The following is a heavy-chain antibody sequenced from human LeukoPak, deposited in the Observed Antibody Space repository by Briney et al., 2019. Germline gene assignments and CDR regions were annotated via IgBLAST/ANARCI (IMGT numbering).Heavy chain of an antibody. Sequence: GGSLRLSCAASGFTFSSYSMNWVRQAPGKGLEWVSYISSSSSTIYYADSVKGRFTISRGNAKNSLYLQMNSLRAEDTAVYYCARDGGDYDYWGQGTLVTVSS. V-gene: IGHV3-48*01. CDR1: GFTFSSYS. CDR2: ISSSSSTI. D-gene: IGHD4-17*01. CDR3: ARDGGDYDY. J-gene: IGHJ4*02.